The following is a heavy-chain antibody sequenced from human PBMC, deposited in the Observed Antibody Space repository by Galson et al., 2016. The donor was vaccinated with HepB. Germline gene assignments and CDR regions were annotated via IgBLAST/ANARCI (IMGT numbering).Heavy chain of an antibody. J-gene: IGHJ5*02. CDR1: GDSVSSDSAA. D-gene: IGHD2-15*01. Sequence: CAISGDSVSSDSAAWNWIRQSPSRGLEWLGRTYYRSKWDNEYAVSVRSRMTINPDTSKNQFSLQLNSVTPEDTAVYYCGTESYLKGHSIVVAAPSQTWGRGTLVTVSS. V-gene: IGHV6-1*01. CDR2: TYYRSKWDN. CDR3: GTESYLKGHSIVVAAPSQT.